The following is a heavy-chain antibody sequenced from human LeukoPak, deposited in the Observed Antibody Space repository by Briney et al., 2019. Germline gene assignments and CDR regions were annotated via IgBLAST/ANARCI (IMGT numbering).Heavy chain of an antibody. V-gene: IGHV4-39*02. CDR1: GGSISSSSYY. D-gene: IGHD3-16*01. Sequence: SETLSLTCTVSGGSISSSSYYWGWIRQPPGKGLEWIGSIYYSGSTYYNPSLKSRVTISVDTSKNQFSPKLSSVTAADTAVYYCAREWVLRPADPLGGWFDPWGQGTLVTVSS. CDR3: AREWVLRPADPLGGWFDP. J-gene: IGHJ5*02. CDR2: IYYSGST.